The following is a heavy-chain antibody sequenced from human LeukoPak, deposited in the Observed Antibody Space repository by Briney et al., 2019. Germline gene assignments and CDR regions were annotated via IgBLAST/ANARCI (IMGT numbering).Heavy chain of an antibody. D-gene: IGHD3-10*01. CDR1: GGSISSYY. V-gene: IGHV4-59*01. CDR2: IYYSGST. J-gene: IGHJ4*02. CDR3: AREGSGSYYLGY. Sequence: PSETLSLTCTVSGGSISSYYWSWIRQPPGKGLEGIGYIYYSGSTNYNPSLKSRVTISVDKSKNQFSLKLSSVTAADTAVYYCAREGSGSYYLGYWAQGTLVTVSS.